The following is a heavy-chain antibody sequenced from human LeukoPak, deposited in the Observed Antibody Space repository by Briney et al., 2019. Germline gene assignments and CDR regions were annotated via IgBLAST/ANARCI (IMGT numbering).Heavy chain of an antibody. D-gene: IGHD1-26*01. J-gene: IGHJ3*02. CDR2: IKWNGGRT. CDR1: GFTFYDYG. V-gene: IGHV3-20*04. CDR3: ARSSGSSGLDAFDI. Sequence: TGGSLRLSCAASGFTFYDYGMSWVRQAPGKGLEWVSGIKWNGGRTGYADSVKGRFTIYRDNAKNSLYLQMNSLRAEDTALYYCARSSGSSGLDAFDIWGQGTMVTVSS.